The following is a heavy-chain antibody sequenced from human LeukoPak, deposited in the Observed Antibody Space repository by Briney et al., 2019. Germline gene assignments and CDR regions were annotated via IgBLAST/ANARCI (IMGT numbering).Heavy chain of an antibody. Sequence: GGSLRLSCAASGFTFSDYYMSWIRQAPGKGLEWVSYISSSGSTIYYADSVKGRFTISRDNSNNSPFVQMNSLRAEDTAVYFCAKSRSGSANWALQVFDNWGQGALVTVSS. CDR1: GFTFSDYY. J-gene: IGHJ4*02. CDR3: AKSRSGSANWALQVFDN. V-gene: IGHV3-11*01. CDR2: ISSSGSTI. D-gene: IGHD1-1*01.